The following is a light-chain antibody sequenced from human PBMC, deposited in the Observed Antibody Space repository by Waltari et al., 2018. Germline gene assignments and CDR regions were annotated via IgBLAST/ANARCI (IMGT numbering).Light chain of an antibody. V-gene: IGKV4-1*01. CDR3: HQYYSLFT. CDR1: QSLFYSSNSKNY. J-gene: IGKJ3*01. Sequence: DIVMTQSPDSLVVSLGERATINCKSSQSLFYSSNSKNYLAWYQQKPGQSPKLLIYWASTRESGVPDRFSGSGSGTDFTLTISTLQAEDVAVYYCHQYYSLFTFGPGTKVDIK. CDR2: WAS.